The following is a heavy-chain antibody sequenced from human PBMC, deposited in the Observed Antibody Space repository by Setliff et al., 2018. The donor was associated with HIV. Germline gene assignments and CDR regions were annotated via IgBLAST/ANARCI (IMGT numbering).Heavy chain of an antibody. Sequence: GGSLRLSCAASGFTFSSYWMHWVRQAPGKGLVWVFGMNTDGSSTRYADSVKGRFTISRDNAKNMLYLQMNSLSADDTAVYYCVRGSSYYYFDNWGQGALVTVSS. CDR2: MNTDGSST. CDR1: GFTFSSYW. D-gene: IGHD3-22*01. V-gene: IGHV3-74*01. J-gene: IGHJ4*02. CDR3: VRGSSYYYFDN.